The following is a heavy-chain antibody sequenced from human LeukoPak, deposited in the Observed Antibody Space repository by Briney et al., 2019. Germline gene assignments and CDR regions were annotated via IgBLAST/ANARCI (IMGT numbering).Heavy chain of an antibody. J-gene: IGHJ4*02. D-gene: IGHD2-15*01. CDR3: ARHRVASAYSSFDY. V-gene: IGHV4-39*01. CDR1: GASISSTGYY. Sequence: SETLSLTCTVSGASISSTGYYWGWIRQSPGKRLEWIGSLFNSGGTYYSPSLKSRVSTSVDTSNNHFSLRLTSLTAADTAIYYCARHRVASAYSSFDYWGQGTLVTVSS. CDR2: LFNSGGT.